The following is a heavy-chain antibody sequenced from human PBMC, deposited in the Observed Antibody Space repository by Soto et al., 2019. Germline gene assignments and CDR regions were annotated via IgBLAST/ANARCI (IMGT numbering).Heavy chain of an antibody. CDR2: IYYSGST. D-gene: IGHD6-19*01. J-gene: IGHJ5*02. CDR1: GGSISSYY. CDR3: ARDLGYSSGWYGEWFDP. Sequence: TSETLSLTCTVSGGSISSYYWSWIRQPPGKGLEWIGYIYYSGSTNYNPSLKSRVTISVDTSKNQFSLKLSSVTAADTAVYYCARDLGYSSGWYGEWFDPWGQGTLVTVSS. V-gene: IGHV4-59*01.